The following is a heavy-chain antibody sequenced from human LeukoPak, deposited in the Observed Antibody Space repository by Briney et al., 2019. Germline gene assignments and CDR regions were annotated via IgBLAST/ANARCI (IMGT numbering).Heavy chain of an antibody. Sequence: GGSLRLSCTASGLTFSTSGSNWVRQAPGKGLEWVASIGPTGSDRYHADSIKGRFTISRDNANNFLYLQMNSLRAEDTAVYYCATETNGRHYDYWGQGTLLTVSS. CDR1: GLTFSTSG. J-gene: IGHJ4*02. CDR2: IGPTGSDR. CDR3: ATETNGRHYDY. V-gene: IGHV3-21*06. D-gene: IGHD1-14*01.